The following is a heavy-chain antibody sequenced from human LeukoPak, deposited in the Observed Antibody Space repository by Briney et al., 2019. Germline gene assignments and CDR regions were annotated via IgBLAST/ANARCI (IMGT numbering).Heavy chain of an antibody. J-gene: IGHJ4*02. Sequence: GGSLRLSCAASGSTVNSNYMSWVRQAPGKGLEWVSAISGSGGSTYYADSVKGRFTISRDNSKNTLYLQMNSLRAEDTAVYYCAKEEKWELLGYFDYWGQGTLVTVSS. V-gene: IGHV3-23*01. CDR3: AKEEKWELLGYFDY. D-gene: IGHD1-26*01. CDR2: ISGSGGST. CDR1: GSTVNSNY.